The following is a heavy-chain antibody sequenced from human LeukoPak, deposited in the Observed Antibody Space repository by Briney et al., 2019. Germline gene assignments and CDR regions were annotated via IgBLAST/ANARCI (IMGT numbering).Heavy chain of an antibody. CDR1: GVSISSYY. J-gene: IGHJ6*03. Sequence: PSETLSLTCTVSGVSISSYYWSWIRQPPGKGLEWIGYIYYSGSTNYKSSLKSRVTISVDTSKNQFSLKLSSVTAADTAVYYCARETSQKGAHYMDVWGKGTTVTISS. D-gene: IGHD3-16*01. CDR3: ARETSQKGAHYMDV. V-gene: IGHV4-59*01. CDR2: IYYSGST.